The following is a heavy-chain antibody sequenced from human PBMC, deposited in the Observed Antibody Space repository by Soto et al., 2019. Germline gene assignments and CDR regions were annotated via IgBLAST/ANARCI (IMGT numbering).Heavy chain of an antibody. CDR1: NGSLSGYY. Sequence: SETLSLTCAVFNGSLSGYYWSWIRQPPGKGPEWIGESNHGGSTNYNPSLRSRLSISVDTSKNQFSLRLSSVTAADTAVYYCARGSRSLYYYDTSASNYFGPWGQGILVTVSS. J-gene: IGHJ5*02. CDR2: SNHGGST. V-gene: IGHV4-34*01. CDR3: ARGSRSLYYYDTSASNYFGP. D-gene: IGHD3-22*01.